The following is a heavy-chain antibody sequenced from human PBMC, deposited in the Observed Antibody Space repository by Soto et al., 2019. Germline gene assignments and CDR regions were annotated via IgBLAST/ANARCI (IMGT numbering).Heavy chain of an antibody. V-gene: IGHV3-48*03. CDR3: ARVRDGYRVYFDY. CDR1: GFTFSSYE. Sequence: EVQLAESGGGLGQPGGSLRLSCAASGFTFSSYEMNWVRQAPGKGLEWISYITTSGSSKYYADSVKGRFTISRDNAKNSLYLQMKSRRAEDTAVYYCARVRDGYRVYFDYWGQGTLVTVSS. J-gene: IGHJ4*02. CDR2: ITTSGSSK. D-gene: IGHD5-18*01.